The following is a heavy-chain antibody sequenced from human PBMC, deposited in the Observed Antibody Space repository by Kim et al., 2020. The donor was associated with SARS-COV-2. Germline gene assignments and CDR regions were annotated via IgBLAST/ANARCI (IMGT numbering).Heavy chain of an antibody. D-gene: IGHD2-15*01. CDR3: AAARRLIPSIARGRIGYY. V-gene: IGHV1-24*01. CDR1: GNTFTGYS. Sequence: ASVKVSCKASGNTFTGYSMHWVRQAPGQGLEWMGGINPVDGNTIYAQKFQGRVTMTKDTSTNTAYMELSSLRSEDTAVYYCAAARRLIPSIARGRIGYYW. CDR2: INPVDGNT. J-gene: IGHJ4*01.